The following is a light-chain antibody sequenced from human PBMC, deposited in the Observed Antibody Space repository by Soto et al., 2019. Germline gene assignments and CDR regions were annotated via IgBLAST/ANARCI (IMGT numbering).Light chain of an antibody. CDR1: SGHSSYA. CDR3: QTWASGIWV. Sequence: QPVLTQSPSASASLGASVRLTCTLSSGHSSYAIAWHQQQPEKGPQYLMKLNSDGSHTKGDGIPDRFSGSSSGAERYLTISSLQSEDEADYYCQTWASGIWVFGGGTKLTVL. V-gene: IGLV4-69*01. CDR2: LNSDGSH. J-gene: IGLJ3*02.